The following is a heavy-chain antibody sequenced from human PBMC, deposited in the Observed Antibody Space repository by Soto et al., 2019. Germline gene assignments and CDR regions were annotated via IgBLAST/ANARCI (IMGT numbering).Heavy chain of an antibody. CDR3: ARGSSSSWYRTDYYYYGMDV. V-gene: IGHV1-3*01. Sequence: GASVKVSCKASGYTFTSYAMHWVRQAPGQRLEWMGWINAGNGNTKYSQKFQGRVTITRDTSASTAYMELSSLRSEDTAVYYCARGSSSSWYRTDYYYYGMDVWGQGTTVTVPS. CDR1: GYTFTSYA. J-gene: IGHJ6*02. CDR2: INAGNGNT. D-gene: IGHD6-13*01.